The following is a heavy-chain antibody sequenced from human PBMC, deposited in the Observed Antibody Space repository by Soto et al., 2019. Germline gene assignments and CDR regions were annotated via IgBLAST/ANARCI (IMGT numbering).Heavy chain of an antibody. CDR1: GGSIRSYY. CDR2: AHYSGTT. CDR3: ATYDTAATSKAHDF. D-gene: IGHD2-21*01. J-gene: IGHJ4*02. Sequence: SETLSLTCTVSGGSIRSYYWSWVRLPPRKGLEWIGCAHYSGTTYYNPSLKSRITISVETTKSQFSLRLSSVTAADTALYYCATYDTAATSKAHDFWGQGTLVTVSS. V-gene: IGHV4-59*01.